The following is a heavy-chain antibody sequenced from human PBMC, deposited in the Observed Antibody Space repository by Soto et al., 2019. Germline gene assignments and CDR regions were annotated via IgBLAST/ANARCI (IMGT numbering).Heavy chain of an antibody. CDR2: ISYDGSNK. CDR1: GFTFSSYG. J-gene: IGHJ6*02. Sequence: GGSLRLSCAASGFTFSSYGMHWVRQAPGKGLEWVAVISYDGSNKYYADSVKGRFTISRDNSKNTLYLQMNSLRAEDTAVYYCAKDRVAAAAPGEYYYYGMDVWGQGTTVTVSS. D-gene: IGHD6-13*01. CDR3: AKDRVAAAAPGEYYYYGMDV. V-gene: IGHV3-30*18.